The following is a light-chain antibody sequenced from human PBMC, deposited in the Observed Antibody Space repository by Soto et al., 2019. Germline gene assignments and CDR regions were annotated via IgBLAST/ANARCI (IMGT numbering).Light chain of an antibody. CDR1: QSISSW. CDR3: QQYNSYLGT. V-gene: IGKV1-5*03. CDR2: KAS. J-gene: IGKJ1*01. Sequence: DIQMTQSPSTLSASVGNRVTITWRASQSISSWLAWYQQKPGKAPKLLIYKASSLESGVPSRFSGSGSGTEFTLTISSLQPDYFATYYCQQYNSYLGTFGQGTKVDIK.